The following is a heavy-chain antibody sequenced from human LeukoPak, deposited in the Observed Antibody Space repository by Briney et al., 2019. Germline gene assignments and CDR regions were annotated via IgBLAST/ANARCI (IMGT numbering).Heavy chain of an antibody. CDR2: IYYSGST. CDR3: ARRYGMKGIY. D-gene: IGHD1-14*01. Sequence: SETLSLTCTVSGGSISSSSYYWGWIRQPPGKGLEWIGSIYYSGSTYYNPSLKSRVTISVDTSKNQFSLKLSSVTAADTAVYYCARRYGMKGIYWGQGTLVTVSS. J-gene: IGHJ4*02. CDR1: GGSISSSSYY. V-gene: IGHV4-39*01.